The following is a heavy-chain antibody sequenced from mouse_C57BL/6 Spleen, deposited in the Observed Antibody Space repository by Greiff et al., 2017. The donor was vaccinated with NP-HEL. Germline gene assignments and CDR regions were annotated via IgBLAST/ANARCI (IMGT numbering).Heavy chain of an antibody. CDR3: ARRLGKGDYYAMDY. CDR1: GFTFTSYW. Sequence: QVQLQQPGAELVRPGSSVKLSCKASGFTFTSYWMDWVKQRPGQGLEWIGNIYPSDSETHYNQKFKDKATLTVDKSSSTAYMQLGSLTSEDSAVYYCARRLGKGDYYAMDYWGQGTSVTVSS. V-gene: IGHV1-61*01. CDR2: IYPSDSET. D-gene: IGHD4-1*01. J-gene: IGHJ4*01.